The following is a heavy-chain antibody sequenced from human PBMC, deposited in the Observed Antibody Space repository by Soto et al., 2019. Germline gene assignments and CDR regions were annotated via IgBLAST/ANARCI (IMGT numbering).Heavy chain of an antibody. CDR1: GFTFDDYT. CDR3: ARGGYCSSTSCYALYYFDY. Sequence: GGSLRLSCAASGFTFDDYTMHWVRQAPGKGLEWVSLISWDGGSTYYADSVKGRFTISRDNAKNSLYLQMNSLRAEDTAVYYCARGGYCSSTSCYALYYFDYWGQGTLVTVSS. D-gene: IGHD2-2*01. V-gene: IGHV3-43*01. J-gene: IGHJ4*02. CDR2: ISWDGGST.